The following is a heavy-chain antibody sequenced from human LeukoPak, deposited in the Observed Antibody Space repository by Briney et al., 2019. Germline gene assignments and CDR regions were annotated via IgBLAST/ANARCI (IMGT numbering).Heavy chain of an antibody. Sequence: PGGSLRLSRAASGFTFTSYSMNWVRQAPGQGLEWVSSINSSSSYIYYADSVKGRFTISRDNDKNSLYLQMNSLRAEDTAVYYCARGLGREMAYSAFDIWGQGTMVTVSS. CDR3: ARGLGREMAYSAFDI. D-gene: IGHD5-24*01. CDR2: INSSSSYI. CDR1: GFTFTSYS. V-gene: IGHV3-21*01. J-gene: IGHJ3*02.